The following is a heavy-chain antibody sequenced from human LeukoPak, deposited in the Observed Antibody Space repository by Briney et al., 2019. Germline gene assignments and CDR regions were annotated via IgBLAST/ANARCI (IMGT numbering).Heavy chain of an antibody. V-gene: IGHV4-34*01. CDR3: ARALWFGELSHYYYFDY. Sequence: SETLSLTCAVYGGSFSGYYWSWIRQPPGKGLEWIGEINHSGSTNYNPSLKSRVTISVDTSKNQFSLKLSSVTAADTAVYYCARALWFGELSHYYYFDYWGQGTLVTVSS. J-gene: IGHJ4*02. D-gene: IGHD3-10*01. CDR2: INHSGST. CDR1: GGSFSGYY.